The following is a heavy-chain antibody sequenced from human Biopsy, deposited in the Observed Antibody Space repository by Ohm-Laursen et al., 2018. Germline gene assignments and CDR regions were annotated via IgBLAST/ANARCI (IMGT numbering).Heavy chain of an antibody. Sequence: SETLSLTCAVTSGSISGHFWSWIRQAPGKGLEWIGYVYYNGNTNYSPSLKSRATISLDTSKDRFSLKLTSVTAVDTAIYYCARIIVRSSGSSNYFDYWGQGTLVTVSS. CDR1: SGSISGHF. CDR2: VYYNGNT. V-gene: IGHV4-59*08. CDR3: ARIIVRSSGSSNYFDY. D-gene: IGHD3-22*01. J-gene: IGHJ4*02.